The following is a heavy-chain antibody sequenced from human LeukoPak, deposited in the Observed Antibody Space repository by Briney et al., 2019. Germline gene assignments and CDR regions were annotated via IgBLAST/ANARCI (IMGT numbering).Heavy chain of an antibody. J-gene: IGHJ4*02. D-gene: IGHD5-24*01. V-gene: IGHV4-59*01. CDR1: GGSISSYY. CDR3: ARGSWEMAKVRPFDY. CDR2: IYYSGTT. Sequence: SETLSLTCTVSGGSISSYYWSWIRQPPGTGLEWIGYIYYSGTTNYNPSLKSRVTISVDTSKNLFSLRLSSVTAADTAVYFCARGSWEMAKVRPFDYWGQGTLVTVSS.